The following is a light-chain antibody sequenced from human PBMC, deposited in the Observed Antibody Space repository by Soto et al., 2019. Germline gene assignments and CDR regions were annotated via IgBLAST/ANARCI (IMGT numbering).Light chain of an antibody. CDR3: ATWDRSRSVGV. V-gene: IGLV1-51*01. CDR2: DND. CDR1: SYNIGNNY. J-gene: IGLJ2*01. Sequence: QSVLTQPPSVSAAPGQRGTISCSGSSYNIGNNYVFWYQQLPGTAPKLLIYDNDKRPSGIPDRFSGSKSGTSATLGITGLQTGDEADYYCATWDRSRSVGVFGGGTQLTVL.